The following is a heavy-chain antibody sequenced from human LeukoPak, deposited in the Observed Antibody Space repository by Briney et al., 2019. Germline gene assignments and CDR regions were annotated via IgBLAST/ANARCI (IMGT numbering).Heavy chain of an antibody. J-gene: IGHJ5*02. D-gene: IGHD3-3*01. CDR2: INPSGGST. CDR1: GYTFTSYY. Sequence: ASVKVSCKASGYTFTSYYIHWVRQAPGQGLEWMGIINPSGGSTSYAQKFQGRVTMTKDMSTSTVYMELSSLRSEDAAVYYCARDHYDFWSDTNWFDPWGQGTLVTVSS. V-gene: IGHV1-46*01. CDR3: ARDHYDFWSDTNWFDP.